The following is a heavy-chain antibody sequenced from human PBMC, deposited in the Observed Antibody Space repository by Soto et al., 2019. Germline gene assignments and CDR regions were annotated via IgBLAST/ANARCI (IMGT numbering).Heavy chain of an antibody. CDR3: TKAGHCSGGTCQVAFDI. J-gene: IGHJ3*02. Sequence: EVQLLESGGGLVQPGGSLRLSCVDSGSRFSDYAMSWVRQAQKKGLEWVSSLSGSGDNSYYADSVKGRFTISRDNSKNTLYLQMNSLRDDDTAVYYSTKAGHCSGGTCQVAFDIWGQGTMVTVSS. V-gene: IGHV3-23*01. CDR2: LSGSGDNS. CDR1: GSRFSDYA. D-gene: IGHD2-15*01.